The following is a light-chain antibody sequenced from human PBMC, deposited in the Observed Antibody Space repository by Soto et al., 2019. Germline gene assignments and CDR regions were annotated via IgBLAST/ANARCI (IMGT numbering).Light chain of an antibody. V-gene: IGLV1-40*01. Sequence: QPVLTQPPSVSGAPGQRVTISCTGSSSNIGAGYDVHWYQQLPGRAPKLLIYGNSNRPSGVPDRFSGSKSGTSASLAITGLQAEDEAEYHCQSYDSSLSAWVFGGGTKLTVL. CDR3: QSYDSSLSAWV. J-gene: IGLJ3*02. CDR2: GNS. CDR1: SSNIGAGYD.